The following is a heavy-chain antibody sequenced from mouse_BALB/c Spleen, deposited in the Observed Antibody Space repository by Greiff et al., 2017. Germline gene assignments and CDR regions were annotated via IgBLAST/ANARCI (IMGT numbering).Heavy chain of an antibody. CDR2: ISSGGSYT. CDR1: GFTFSSYA. J-gene: IGHJ2*01. V-gene: IGHV5-9-3*01. Sequence: EVQVVESGGGLVKPGGSLKLSCAASGFTFSSYAMSWVRQTPEKRLEWVATISSGGSYTYYPDSVKGRFTISRDNAKNTLYLQMSSLRSEDTAMYYCARRSMITTSYFDYWGQGTTLTVSS. D-gene: IGHD2-4*01. CDR3: ARRSMITTSYFDY.